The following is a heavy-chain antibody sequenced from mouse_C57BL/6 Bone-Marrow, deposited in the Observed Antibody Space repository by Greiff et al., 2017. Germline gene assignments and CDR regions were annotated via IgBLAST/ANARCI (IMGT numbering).Heavy chain of an antibody. CDR2: IDPSDSYT. V-gene: IGHV1-50*01. CDR3: ARGYYDYDGYYFDY. CDR1: GYTFTSYW. D-gene: IGHD2-4*01. J-gene: IGHJ2*01. Sequence: QVQLQQPGAELVKPGASVKLSCKASGYTFTSYWMQWVKQRPGQGLEWIGEIDPSDSYTNYNQKFKGKATLTVDPSSSTAYMQLSSLTSEDSAVYYVARGYYDYDGYYFDYWGQGTTLTVSS.